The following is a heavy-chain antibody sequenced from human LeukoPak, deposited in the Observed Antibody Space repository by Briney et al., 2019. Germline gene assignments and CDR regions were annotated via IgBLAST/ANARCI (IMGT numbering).Heavy chain of an antibody. CDR3: AREGLNMVRGVIPKEAWGWFDP. J-gene: IGHJ5*02. D-gene: IGHD3-10*01. CDR2: IYHSGST. CDR1: GGSISSSNW. Sequence: SGTLSLTCAVSGGSISSSNWWSGVRQPPGKGLEWIGEIYHSGSTNYNPSLKSRVTISVDKSKNQFSLKLSSVTAADTAVYYCAREGLNMVRGVIPKEAWGWFDPWGQGTLVTVSS. V-gene: IGHV4-4*02.